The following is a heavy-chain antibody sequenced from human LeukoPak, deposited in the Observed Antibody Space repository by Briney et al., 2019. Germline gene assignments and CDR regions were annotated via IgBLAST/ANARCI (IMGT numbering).Heavy chain of an antibody. CDR3: ARRGHGYGSPFDY. Sequence: GGSLRLSCAASGFTFSSYAMHWVRQAPGKGLEWVAVVSYDGSNKYYADSVKGRFTISRDNSKNTLYLQMNSLRAEDTAVYYCARRGHGYGSPFDYWGQGTLVTVSS. J-gene: IGHJ4*02. D-gene: IGHD5-18*01. CDR2: VSYDGSNK. CDR1: GFTFSSYA. V-gene: IGHV3-30-3*01.